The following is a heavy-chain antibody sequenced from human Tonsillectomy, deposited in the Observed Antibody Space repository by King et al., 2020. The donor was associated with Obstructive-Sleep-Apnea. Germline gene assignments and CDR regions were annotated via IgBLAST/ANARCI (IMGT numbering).Heavy chain of an antibody. J-gene: IGHJ4*02. CDR1: GYTFTGYY. CDR2: INPNSGGT. Sequence: VQSGAEVKKPGASVKVSCKASGYTFTGYYMHWVRQAPGQGLEWMGWINPNSGGTNYAQKFQGRGTMTRDTSISTAYMELSRLRSVDTAVYYCALRSWNDAALGLDYWGQGTLVTVSS. V-gene: IGHV1-2*02. CDR3: ALRSWNDAALGLDY. D-gene: IGHD1-1*01.